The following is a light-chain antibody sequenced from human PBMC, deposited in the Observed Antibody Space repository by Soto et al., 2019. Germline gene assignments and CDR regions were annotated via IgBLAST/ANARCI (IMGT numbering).Light chain of an antibody. CDR2: DAT. V-gene: IGLV2-14*01. CDR3: SSYTSTNTVL. J-gene: IGLJ2*01. Sequence: QSALTQAASVSGSPGQSITISCTGTSSDVGAYNSVSWYQQHPGKAPKVMIYDATDRPSGVSNRFSGSKSGNTAYLTISGLQADDEADYYCSSYTSTNTVLFGGGTKLTVL. CDR1: SSDVGAYNS.